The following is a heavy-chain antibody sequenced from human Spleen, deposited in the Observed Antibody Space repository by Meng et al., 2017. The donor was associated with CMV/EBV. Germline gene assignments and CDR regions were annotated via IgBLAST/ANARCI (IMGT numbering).Heavy chain of an antibody. CDR2: INPYSGGT. D-gene: IGHD6-6*01. J-gene: IGHJ4*02. CDR1: GYIFTGYY. CDR3: ARDSLANPFDY. V-gene: IGHV1-2*02. Sequence: ASVKVSCKASGYIFTGYYMHWVRQAPGQGLEWMGWINPYSGGTNYAQKFQGRVTMTRDTSISTAYMELSRLRSDDTAVYYCARDSLANPFDYWGQGTLVTVSS.